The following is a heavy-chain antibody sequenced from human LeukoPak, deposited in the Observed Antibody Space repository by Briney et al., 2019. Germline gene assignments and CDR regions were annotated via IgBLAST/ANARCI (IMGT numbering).Heavy chain of an antibody. D-gene: IGHD6-13*01. V-gene: IGHV3-21*01. CDR2: ISSSSSYI. Sequence: GGSLRLSCAASGFTFSSYSMNWVRQAPGKGLEWVSSISSSSSYIYYADSVKGRFTISRDNAKNSLYLQMNSLRAEDTAVYYCARVAAAAGILLEGYFDYWGQGTLVTVSS. J-gene: IGHJ4*02. CDR3: ARVAAAAGILLEGYFDY. CDR1: GFTFSSYS.